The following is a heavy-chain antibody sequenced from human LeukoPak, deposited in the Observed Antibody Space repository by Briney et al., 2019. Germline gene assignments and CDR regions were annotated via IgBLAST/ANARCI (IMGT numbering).Heavy chain of an antibody. V-gene: IGHV3-21*01. J-gene: IGHJ4*02. CDR2: ITSSSGYV. Sequence: GGSLRLSCAASGFTISSYDMNWVRQAPGKGLEWVSSITSSSGYVYYADSVRGRFTISRGNSRNSLALQMDSLRAEDTAVYYCASCSNTNCPRLWGQGTLVTVSS. CDR3: ASCSNTNCPRL. CDR1: GFTISSYD. D-gene: IGHD2-2*01.